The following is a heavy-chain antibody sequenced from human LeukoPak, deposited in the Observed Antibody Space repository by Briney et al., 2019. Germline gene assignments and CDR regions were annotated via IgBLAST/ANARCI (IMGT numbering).Heavy chain of an antibody. V-gene: IGHV1-69*13. J-gene: IGHJ6*03. Sequence: ASVKVSCKASGYTFTSYAISWVRQAPGQGLEWMGGIIPMFGTANYAQKFQGRVTITADESTSTAYMELSSLRSEDTAVYYCARDGCSSSSCYRDGYYYYYYKDVWGKGTTVTVSS. D-gene: IGHD2-2*01. CDR3: ARDGCSSSSCYRDGYYYYYYKDV. CDR2: IIPMFGTA. CDR1: GYTFTSYA.